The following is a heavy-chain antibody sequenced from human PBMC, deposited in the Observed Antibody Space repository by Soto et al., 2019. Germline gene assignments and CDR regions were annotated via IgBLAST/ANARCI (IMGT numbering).Heavy chain of an antibody. CDR2: ISSGSSYI. Sequence: GKSLRLSCAASGFTFSTYTTNWGRQAPGKGLEWISSISSGSSYIYYAGSVKGRFTISRDNAKNSLFLQMNSLRADDTAVYYCARDILSGGAYPDSWGQGTKVTVSS. D-gene: IGHD3-10*01. J-gene: IGHJ5*01. CDR1: GFTFSTYT. V-gene: IGHV3-21*01. CDR3: ARDILSGGAYPDS.